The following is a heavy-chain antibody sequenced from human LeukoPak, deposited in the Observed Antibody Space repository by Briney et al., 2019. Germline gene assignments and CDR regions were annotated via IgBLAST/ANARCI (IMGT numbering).Heavy chain of an antibody. CDR3: ARVYRVVVVAATLYYYYYMDV. CDR2: ISYSGTT. Sequence: WVRQSPGKGLEWIGSISYSGTTYYNPSLKSRVTISVDTSKNHFSLKLSSVTAADTAVYYCARVYRVVVVAATLYYYYYMDVWGKGTTVTVSS. V-gene: IGHV4-39*02. J-gene: IGHJ6*03. D-gene: IGHD2-15*01.